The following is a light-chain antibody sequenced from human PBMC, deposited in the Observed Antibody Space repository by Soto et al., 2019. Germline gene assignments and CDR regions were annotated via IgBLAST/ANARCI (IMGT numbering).Light chain of an antibody. V-gene: IGKV3-20*01. J-gene: IGKJ3*01. CDR2: GAS. CDR1: QSVSKNY. CDR3: QQYGSSPPFT. Sequence: ESVWTQSPGTLSLSPGERATLSCRASQSVSKNYLAWYQQKPGQAPRLLIYGASTRATGIPDRFSGSGSGTDFTLTTSRLEPEDVAVYYCQQYGSSPPFTVGPGSKVDIK.